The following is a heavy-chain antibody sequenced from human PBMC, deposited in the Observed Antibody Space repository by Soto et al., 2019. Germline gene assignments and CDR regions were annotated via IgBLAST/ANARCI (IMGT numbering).Heavy chain of an antibody. Sequence: QPPGKRPEWIGYVYHSGTTNYNPSLESRVTISLDTSKNQFSMKLNSVTAADTAVYYCATRRPGVWAGVFDYWSQGTLVTVSS. V-gene: IGHV4-59*01. D-gene: IGHD1-26*01. CDR2: VYHSGTT. J-gene: IGHJ4*02. CDR3: ATRRPGVWAGVFDY.